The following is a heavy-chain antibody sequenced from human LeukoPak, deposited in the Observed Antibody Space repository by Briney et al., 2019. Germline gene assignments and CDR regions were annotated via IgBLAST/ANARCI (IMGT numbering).Heavy chain of an antibody. Sequence: GASVKVSCKTSGGTFSSYAISWVRQAPGQWLELMGWSIPICGTANYAQMFQGRVTITADESTSTAYMELSSLRSEDTAVYYCARTHSSSWYTLGGYGMDVWGQGTTVTVSS. J-gene: IGHJ6*02. CDR1: GGTFSSYA. CDR2: SIPICGTA. CDR3: ARTHSSSWYTLGGYGMDV. V-gene: IGHV1-69*13. D-gene: IGHD6-13*01.